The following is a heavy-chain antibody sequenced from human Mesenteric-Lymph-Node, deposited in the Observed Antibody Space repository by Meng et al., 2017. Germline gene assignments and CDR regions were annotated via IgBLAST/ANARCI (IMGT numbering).Heavy chain of an antibody. CDR1: GFTFSNFA. Sequence: GESLKISCAVSGFTFSNFAMHWVRQAPGKGLEWVAVISYDGSNKYYADSVKGRFTISRDNSKNTLYLQMNSLRAEDTAVYYCASLITGTTLRDRALDYWGQGTLVTVSS. V-gene: IGHV3-30*01. CDR3: ASLITGTTLRDRALDY. J-gene: IGHJ4*02. D-gene: IGHD1-20*01. CDR2: ISYDGSNK.